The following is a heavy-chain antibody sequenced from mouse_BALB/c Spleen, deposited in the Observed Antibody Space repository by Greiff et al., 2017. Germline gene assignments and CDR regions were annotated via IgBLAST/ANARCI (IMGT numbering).Heavy chain of an antibody. J-gene: IGHJ3*01. Sequence: VQLQQSGAELVRPGVSVKISCKGSGYTFTDYAMHWVKQSHAKSLEWIGVISTYYGDASYNQKFKGKATMTVDKSSSTAYMELARLTSEDSAIYYCARGGDSLFAYWGQGTLVTVSA. CDR3: ARGGDSLFAY. CDR2: ISTYYGDA. CDR1: GYTFTDYA. V-gene: IGHV1S137*01. D-gene: IGHD2-13*01.